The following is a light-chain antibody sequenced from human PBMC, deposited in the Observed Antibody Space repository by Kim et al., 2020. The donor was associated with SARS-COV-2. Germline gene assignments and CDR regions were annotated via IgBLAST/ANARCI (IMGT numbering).Light chain of an antibody. J-gene: IGKJ4*01. CDR1: QDINKF. CDR2: AAS. V-gene: IGKV1-27*01. Sequence: DTQMTQSPPSLSASVGDRVTITCRASQDINKFLAWYQQKPGKAPKVLIYAASTLQSGIPSRFSGSGSGTDFTLTISSLQPEDVATYFCQEYDRVPPITFGGGTKVDIK. CDR3: QEYDRVPPIT.